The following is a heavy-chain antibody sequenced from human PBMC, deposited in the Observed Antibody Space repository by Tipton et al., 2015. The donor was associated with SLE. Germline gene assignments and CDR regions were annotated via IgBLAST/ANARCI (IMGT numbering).Heavy chain of an antibody. CDR2: IRYDGSNK. CDR1: GFTFSSYA. Sequence: GSLRLSCAASGFTFSSYAMSWVRQAPGKGLEWVAFIRYDGSNKYYADSVKGRFTISRDNSKNTLYLQMNSLRAEDTAVYYCAKDEGWFRELGVDYWGQGTLVTVSS. CDR3: AKDEGWFRELGVDY. V-gene: IGHV3-30*02. D-gene: IGHD3-10*01. J-gene: IGHJ4*02.